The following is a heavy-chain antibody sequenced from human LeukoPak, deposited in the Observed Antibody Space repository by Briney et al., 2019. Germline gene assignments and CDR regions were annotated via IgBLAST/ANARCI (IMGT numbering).Heavy chain of an antibody. CDR2: IHHSGST. CDR1: GYSFNSGYY. J-gene: IGHJ4*02. D-gene: IGHD1-26*01. V-gene: IGHV4-38-2*02. CDR3: AKQRGATPYYFDY. Sequence: SETLPLTCTVSGYSFNSGYYWGWIRQAPGKGLEWIGNIHHSGSTYYNTSLKSRVTISVDSSKNEFSLKLNSVTAADTAVYYCAKQRGATPYYFDYWGQGTLVTVSS.